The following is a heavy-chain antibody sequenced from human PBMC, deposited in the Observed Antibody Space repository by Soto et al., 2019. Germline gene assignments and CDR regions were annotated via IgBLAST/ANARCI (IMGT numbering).Heavy chain of an antibody. CDR3: ARDSRYSSSWYGRFYYYYGMDV. CDR1: GFTFSSYS. J-gene: IGHJ6*02. V-gene: IGHV3-21*01. Sequence: GGSLRLSCAASGFTFSSYSMSWVRQAPGEGLQWVSSITSSNTYINYGDSVKGRFAISRDNAKNSLYLQMNSLRAEDTAVYYCARDSRYSSSWYGRFYYYYGMDVWGQGTTVTVSS. CDR2: ITSSNTYI. D-gene: IGHD6-13*01.